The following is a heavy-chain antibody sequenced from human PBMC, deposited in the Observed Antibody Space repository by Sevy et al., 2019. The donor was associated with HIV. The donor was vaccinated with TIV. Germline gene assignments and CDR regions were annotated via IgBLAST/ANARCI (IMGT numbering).Heavy chain of an antibody. CDR3: AREYCSSTSCYSFYYYYYGMDV. Sequence: GGSLRLSCSASEFTFSSYAMSWVRQAPGKGLEWVSSISGSGRFTYYADFVEGRFIISRDNSKNTLSVQMNSLRAEDTAVYYCAREYCSSTSCYSFYYYYYGMDVWGQGTTVTVSS. CDR1: EFTFSSYA. V-gene: IGHV3-23*01. J-gene: IGHJ6*02. D-gene: IGHD2-2*01. CDR2: ISGSGRFT.